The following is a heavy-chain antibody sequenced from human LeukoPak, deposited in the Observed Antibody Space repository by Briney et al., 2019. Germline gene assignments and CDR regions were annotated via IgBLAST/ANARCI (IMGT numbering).Heavy chain of an antibody. J-gene: IGHJ4*02. Sequence: ASVKVSCRASGYTFTNYDISWVRQATGQGLEWMGWMNPDSGNTGFAQRFQGRVTMTKNTSISTAYMELSSLRSEDTAVYYCTRGYGIMGAHPTDHWGQGTLVTVSS. V-gene: IGHV1-8*01. D-gene: IGHD1-26*01. CDR3: TRGYGIMGAHPTDH. CDR2: MNPDSGNT. CDR1: GYTFTNYD.